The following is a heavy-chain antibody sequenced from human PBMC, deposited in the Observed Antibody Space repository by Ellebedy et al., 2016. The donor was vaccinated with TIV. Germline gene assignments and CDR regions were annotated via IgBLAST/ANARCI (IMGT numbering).Heavy chain of an antibody. J-gene: IGHJ4*02. CDR1: GGSVSSGSYY. Sequence: SETLSLXXTVSGGSVSSGSYYWSWIRQPPGKGLEWIGYIYYSGSTYYNPSLKSRVTISVDTSKNQFSLKLSSVTAADTAVYYCASPHYGDYVYWGQGTLVTVSS. CDR2: IYYSGST. V-gene: IGHV4-61*01. CDR3: ASPHYGDYVY. D-gene: IGHD4-17*01.